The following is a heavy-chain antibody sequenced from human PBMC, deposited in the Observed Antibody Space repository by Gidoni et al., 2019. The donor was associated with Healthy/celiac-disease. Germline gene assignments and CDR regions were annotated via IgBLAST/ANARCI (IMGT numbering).Heavy chain of an antibody. D-gene: IGHD4-17*01. CDR2: ISGSGCST. V-gene: IGHV3-23*01. Sequence: EVQLLESGGGVVQPGGSLRLSCAAAGFTFSSYAMSWVRQAPGKGLEWVSAISGSGCSTSYADSVKGRFTISRDNSKNTLYLQMNSLRAEDTAVYYCAKEEGVGTTVPFDIWGQGTMVTVSS. CDR1: GFTFSSYA. CDR3: AKEEGVGTTVPFDI. J-gene: IGHJ3*02.